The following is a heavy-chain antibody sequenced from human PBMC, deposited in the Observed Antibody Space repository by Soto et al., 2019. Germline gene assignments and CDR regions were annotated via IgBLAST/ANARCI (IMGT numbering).Heavy chain of an antibody. D-gene: IGHD6-13*01. CDR2: IIPIFGTA. CDR1: GGTFSSYA. CDR3: ARDGGLGVAAAGTGWFDP. Sequence: QVQLVQSGAEVKKPGSSVKVSCKASGGTFSSYAISWVRQAPGQGLEWMGGIIPIFGTANYAQKFLGRVTITADESTSTAYMELSSLRSEDTAVYYCARDGGLGVAAAGTGWFDPWGQGTLVTVSS. J-gene: IGHJ5*02. V-gene: IGHV1-69*01.